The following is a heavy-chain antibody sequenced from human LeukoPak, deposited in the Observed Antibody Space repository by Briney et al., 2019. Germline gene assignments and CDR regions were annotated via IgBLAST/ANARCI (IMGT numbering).Heavy chain of an antibody. V-gene: IGHV4-39*07. D-gene: IGHD2-21*02. CDR3: ARYRNCGSDCYDAFDI. CDR2: IYYSGST. J-gene: IGHJ3*02. Sequence: PSETLSLTCAVSGGSISSSSYYWGRIRQPPGKGLEWIGSIYYSGSTYYNPSLKSRVTISVDTSKNQFSLKLSSVTAADTAVYYCARYRNCGSDCYDAFDIWGQGTMVTVSS. CDR1: GGSISSSSYY.